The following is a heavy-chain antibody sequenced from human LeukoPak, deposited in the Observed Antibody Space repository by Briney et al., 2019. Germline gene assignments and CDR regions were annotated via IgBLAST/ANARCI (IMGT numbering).Heavy chain of an antibody. J-gene: IGHJ4*02. CDR1: GYSFTTYW. CDR2: IYPGDSDT. CDR3: ARCGYYGSGSYCYFDY. Sequence: GESLKISCKGSGYSFTTYWIGWVRQMPGKGLEWMGIIYPGDSDTRYSPSFQGQVTISADKSISTAYLQWSSLKASDTAMYYCARCGYYGSGSYCYFDYWGQGTLVTVSS. V-gene: IGHV5-51*01. D-gene: IGHD3-10*01.